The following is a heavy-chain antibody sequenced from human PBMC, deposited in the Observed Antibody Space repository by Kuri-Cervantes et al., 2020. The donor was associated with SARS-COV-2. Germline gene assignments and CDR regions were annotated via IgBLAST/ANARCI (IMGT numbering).Heavy chain of an antibody. V-gene: IGHV4-34*01. CDR1: GGSISSYY. CDR2: INHSGST. Sequence: SETLSLTCTVSGGSISSYYWSWIRQPPGKGLEWIGEINHSGSTNYNPSLKSRVTISVDTSKNQFSLKLSSVTAADTAVYYCASEGERLLWFGELSRWGQGTLVTVSS. CDR3: ASEGERLLWFGELSR. J-gene: IGHJ4*02. D-gene: IGHD3-10*01.